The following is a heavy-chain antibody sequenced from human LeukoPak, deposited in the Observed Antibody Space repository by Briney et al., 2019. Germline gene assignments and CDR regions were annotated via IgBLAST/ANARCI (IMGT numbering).Heavy chain of an antibody. CDR2: ISSSSSYT. D-gene: IGHD4-17*01. CDR3: ARDGRDDYAVTYYYYYGMDV. Sequence: KPGGSLRLSCAASGFTFSDYYMSWIRQAPGKGLEWVSYISSSSSYTNYADSVKGRFTISRDNAKNSLYLQMNSLRAEDTSVYYCARDGRDDYAVTYYYYYGMDVWGQGTTVTVSS. J-gene: IGHJ6*02. CDR1: GFTFSDYY. V-gene: IGHV3-11*06.